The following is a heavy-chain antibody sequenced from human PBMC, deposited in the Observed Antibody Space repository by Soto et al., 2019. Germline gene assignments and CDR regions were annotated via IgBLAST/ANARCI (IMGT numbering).Heavy chain of an antibody. Sequence: EVQLVESGGGLVQPGGSLRLSCAASGYTFSSYAMSWVRQAPGKGLEWVSAISAGGGNTYYRDSVKGRFTISRDNSKNTLYLQMNSLRAEDTAVYFCAKTTPSIHWFDPWGQGTLVTVSS. D-gene: IGHD1-1*01. CDR3: AKTTPSIHWFDP. CDR2: ISAGGGNT. CDR1: GYTFSSYA. V-gene: IGHV3-23*04. J-gene: IGHJ5*02.